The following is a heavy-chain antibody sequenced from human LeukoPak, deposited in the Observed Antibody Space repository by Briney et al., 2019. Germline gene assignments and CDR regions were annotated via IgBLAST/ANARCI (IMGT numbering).Heavy chain of an antibody. V-gene: IGHV4-4*07. CDR2: IYTSGST. Sequence: SETLSLTCTVSGGSISSYYWSWIRQPAGKGLEWIGRIYTSGSTNYNPSLKSRVTISVDTSKNQFSLKLGSVTAADTAVYYCARLYGSGSSLYFDYWGQGTLVTVSS. CDR1: GGSISSYY. J-gene: IGHJ4*02. D-gene: IGHD3-10*01. CDR3: ARLYGSGSSLYFDY.